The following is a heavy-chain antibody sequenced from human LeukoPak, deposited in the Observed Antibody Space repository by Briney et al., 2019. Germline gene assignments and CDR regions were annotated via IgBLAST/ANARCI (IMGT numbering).Heavy chain of an antibody. CDR2: TSDDGKKK. D-gene: IGHD6-6*01. V-gene: IGHV3-30*18. J-gene: IGHJ5*02. CDR3: AKILRESMDWLDL. CDR1: GFTFTSYG. Sequence: GRSLRLSCAASGFTFTSYGMHWVRQVPGKGLEWVALTSDDGKKKVYADPVKGRFTISRDNSKKTLYLQMNSLRPEDTAVYYCAKILRESMDWLDLWGQGTRVTVSS.